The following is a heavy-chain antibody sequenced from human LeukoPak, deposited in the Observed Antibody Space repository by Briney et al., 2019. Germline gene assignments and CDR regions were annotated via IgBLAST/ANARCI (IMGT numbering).Heavy chain of an antibody. D-gene: IGHD3-22*01. CDR3: ARDKLRYQDSSGYYYGNYAFDI. V-gene: IGHV4-4*07. J-gene: IGHJ3*02. Sequence: SETLSLTCAVYGGSFSGYYWSWIRQPAGKGLEWIGRIYTSGSTNYNPSLKSRVTMSVDTSKNQFSLKLSSVTAADTAVYYCARDKLRYQDSSGYYYGNYAFDIWGQGTMVTVSS. CDR1: GGSFSGYY. CDR2: IYTSGST.